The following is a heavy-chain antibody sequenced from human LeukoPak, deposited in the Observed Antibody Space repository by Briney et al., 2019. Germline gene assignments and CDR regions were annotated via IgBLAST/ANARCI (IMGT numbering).Heavy chain of an antibody. J-gene: IGHJ3*01. CDR3: AKRAHSGSYYTAFDV. CDR2: ISGSVGTT. V-gene: IGHV3-23*01. Sequence: GGSLRLSCAASGFTFSSYAMTWVRQAPGKGLEWVSSISGSVGTTYYADSVKGRLTISRDNAKNTLYLRMDSLRAEAPAVYYCAKRAHSGSYYTAFDVWGQGTMVTVSS. CDR1: GFTFSSYA. D-gene: IGHD1-26*01.